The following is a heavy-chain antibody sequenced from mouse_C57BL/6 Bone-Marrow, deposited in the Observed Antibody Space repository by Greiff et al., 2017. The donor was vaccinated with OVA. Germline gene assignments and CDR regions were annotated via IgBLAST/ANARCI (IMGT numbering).Heavy chain of an antibody. V-gene: IGHV1-69*01. CDR1: GYTFTSYW. D-gene: IGHD1-1*01. Sequence: VKLQESGAELVMPGASVKLSCKASGYTFTSYWMHWVKQRPGQGLEWIGEIDPSDSYTNYNQKFKGKSTLTVDKSSSTAYMQRSSLTSEDSAVYYCARGVVAKDYWGQGTTLTVSS. J-gene: IGHJ2*01. CDR3: ARGVVAKDY. CDR2: IDPSDSYT.